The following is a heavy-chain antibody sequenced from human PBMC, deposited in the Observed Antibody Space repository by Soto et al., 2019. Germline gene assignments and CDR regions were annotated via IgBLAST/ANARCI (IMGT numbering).Heavy chain of an antibody. J-gene: IGHJ6*02. Sequence: SVNVSCKASGDNFSRYAISWLRQAPGQGLEWMGGIIPVFRTTNYEQKLQGRVTITADGSTSTAYMELSSLTSEDTAVYYCAKSSPYRLLQPTNWHPYYCSIDVWRQGSTVTGSS. CDR2: IIPVFRTT. CDR1: GDNFSRYA. CDR3: AKSSPYRLLQPTNWHPYYCSIDV. V-gene: IGHV1-69*01. D-gene: IGHD3-22*01.